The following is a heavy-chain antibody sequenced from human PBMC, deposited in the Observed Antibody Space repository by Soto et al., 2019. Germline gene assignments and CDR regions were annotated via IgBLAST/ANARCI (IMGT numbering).Heavy chain of an antibody. D-gene: IGHD6-6*01. J-gene: IGHJ3*02. CDR3: ARKVASSDDAFDI. Sequence: QLHLVQSGAEVKKPGSSVKVSCKASGGTFSSYTINWVRQAPGQGLEWLGGIIPMFGTLYYAQKFQGRLTIVADSSTSTAYMELSTLRSDDTAVYYCARKVASSDDAFDIWGQGTIVTVSS. V-gene: IGHV1-69*06. CDR2: IIPMFGTL. CDR1: GGTFSSYT.